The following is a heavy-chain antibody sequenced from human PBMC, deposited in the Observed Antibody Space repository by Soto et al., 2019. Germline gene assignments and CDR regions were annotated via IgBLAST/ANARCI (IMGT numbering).Heavy chain of an antibody. J-gene: IGHJ4*02. CDR3: AKDPGYSYGSPRFDY. CDR1: GFTFSSYG. Sequence: GGSLRLSCAASGFTFSSYGMHWVRQAPGKGLEWVAVISYDGSNKYYADSVKGRFTISRDNSKNTLYLQMNSLRVEDTAVYYCAKDPGYSYGSPRFDYWAQGNLVTVYS. D-gene: IGHD5-18*01. V-gene: IGHV3-30*18. CDR2: ISYDGSNK.